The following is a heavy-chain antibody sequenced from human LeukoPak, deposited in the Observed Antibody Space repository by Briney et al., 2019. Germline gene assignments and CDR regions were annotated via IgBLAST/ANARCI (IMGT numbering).Heavy chain of an antibody. Sequence: PGGSLRLSCAASGFTSSSYSMNWVRQAPGKGLEWVSSISSSSSYIHYADSVKGRFTISRDNAKNSLYLQMNSLRAEDTAVYYCARDTDYGDSGLDYWGQGTLVTVSS. CDR2: ISSSSSYI. D-gene: IGHD4-17*01. CDR1: GFTSSSYS. J-gene: IGHJ4*02. V-gene: IGHV3-21*01. CDR3: ARDTDYGDSGLDY.